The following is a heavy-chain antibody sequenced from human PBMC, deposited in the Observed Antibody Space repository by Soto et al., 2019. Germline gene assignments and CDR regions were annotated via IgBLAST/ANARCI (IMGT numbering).Heavy chain of an antibody. Sequence: EVRLVESGGGLVKPGGSLRLSCEASGFSFSSYRMNWVRQAPGKGLEWVSSISSSSRHNYTAASVKGRFTISRDNAKNSVSRQKNRLRADDAEDYYCARESRHDLGDYYSVDYWGQGTLVTVSS. CDR1: GFSFSSYR. V-gene: IGHV3-21*01. CDR2: ISSSSRHN. D-gene: IGHD2-21*02. CDR3: ARESRHDLGDYYSVDY. J-gene: IGHJ4*02.